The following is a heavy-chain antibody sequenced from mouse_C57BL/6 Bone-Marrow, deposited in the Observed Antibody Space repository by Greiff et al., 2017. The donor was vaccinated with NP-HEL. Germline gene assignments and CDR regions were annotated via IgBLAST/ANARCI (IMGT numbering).Heavy chain of an antibody. CDR2: ISSGGSYT. CDR1: GFTFSSYG. V-gene: IGHV5-6*01. J-gene: IGHJ4*01. CDR3: ARYPLYYSNPYYYAMDY. Sequence: EVMLVESGGDLVKPGGSLKLSCAASGFTFSSYGMSWVRQTPDKRLEWVATISSGGSYTYYPDSVKGRFTISRDNAKNTLYLQMSSLKSEDTAMYYCARYPLYYSNPYYYAMDYWGQGTSVTVSS. D-gene: IGHD2-5*01.